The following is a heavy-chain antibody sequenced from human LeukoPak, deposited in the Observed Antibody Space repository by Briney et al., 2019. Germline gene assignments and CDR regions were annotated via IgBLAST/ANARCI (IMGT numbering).Heavy chain of an antibody. CDR1: GFTFSSYW. D-gene: IGHD6-13*01. CDR2: INSDGSST. J-gene: IGHJ4*02. CDR3: ALAAAASPIDY. V-gene: IGHV3-74*01. Sequence: PGGSLRLSCAASGFTFSSYWMHWVRQAPGKGLVWVSRINSDGSSTSYADSVKGRFTISRDNAKNTLFLQMNSLRAEDTAMYYCALAAAASPIDYWGQGTLVTVSS.